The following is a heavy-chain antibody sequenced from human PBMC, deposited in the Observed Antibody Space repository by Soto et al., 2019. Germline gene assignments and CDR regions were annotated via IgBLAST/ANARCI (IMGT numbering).Heavy chain of an antibody. Sequence: QVQLVQSGAEVKEPGASVKVSRRASGYTFMSHVMHWVRQAPGQRLEWMGWVTGGNGDTKYSQNFQGRVTITRDTSATTAYMELSRLTSEDTAVYYCARDSGIRGPSGDLDYWGQGTLVTVSS. CDR1: GYTFMSHV. V-gene: IGHV1-3*01. CDR2: VTGGNGDT. J-gene: IGHJ4*02. CDR3: ARDSGIRGPSGDLDY. D-gene: IGHD1-20*01.